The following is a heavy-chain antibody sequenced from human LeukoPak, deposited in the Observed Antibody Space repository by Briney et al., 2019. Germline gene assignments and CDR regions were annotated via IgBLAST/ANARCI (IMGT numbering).Heavy chain of an antibody. Sequence: GRSLRLSCAASGFSFSSYAMHWVRQAPGKGLEWVAVTSNDGINKYYSDSVKGRLTMSRDNSKNTLYLQMDSLRADDTAVYYCARDKVSTKGYSSGWSFDYWGQGTLVTVSS. D-gene: IGHD6-19*01. CDR3: ARDKVSTKGYSSGWSFDY. J-gene: IGHJ4*02. CDR2: TSNDGINK. V-gene: IGHV3-30*04. CDR1: GFSFSSYA.